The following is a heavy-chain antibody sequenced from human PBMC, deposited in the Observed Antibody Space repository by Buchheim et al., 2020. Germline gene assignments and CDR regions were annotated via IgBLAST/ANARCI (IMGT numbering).Heavy chain of an antibody. V-gene: IGHV3-21*01. Sequence: EVQLVESGGGLVKPGGSLRLSCAASGFTFSSDSMHWVSQAPGKGMEWISSISSSSRYIYYADSVKGRFTISRQNRTNSLYLQMNSLRAEDTAVYYCARDYGSGSHNWFDPWGQGTL. J-gene: IGHJ5*02. D-gene: IGHD3-10*01. CDR3: ARDYGSGSHNWFDP. CDR1: GFTFSSDS. CDR2: ISSSSRYI.